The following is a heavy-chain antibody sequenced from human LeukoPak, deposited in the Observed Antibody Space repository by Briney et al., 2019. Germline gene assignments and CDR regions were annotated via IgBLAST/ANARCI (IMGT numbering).Heavy chain of an antibody. Sequence: GGSLRLSCAASGFXFSSYAISWVRQAPGKGLEWVSAISGSGGSTYYADSVKGRFTISRDNSKNTLYLQMNSLRAEDTAVYYCAKPKSGYDYPYNWFDPWGQGTLVTVSS. CDR2: ISGSGGST. CDR1: GFXFSSYA. V-gene: IGHV3-23*01. J-gene: IGHJ5*02. CDR3: AKPKSGYDYPYNWFDP. D-gene: IGHD5-12*01.